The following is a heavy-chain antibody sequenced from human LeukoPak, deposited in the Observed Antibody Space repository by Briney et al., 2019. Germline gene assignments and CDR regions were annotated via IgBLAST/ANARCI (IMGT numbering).Heavy chain of an antibody. J-gene: IGHJ4*02. D-gene: IGHD6-13*01. CDR2: ISRDGTDQ. CDR1: GFTFNNYA. V-gene: IGHV3-30*04. CDR3: ARDRSSSLYWLPDY. Sequence: GGSLRLSCAAPGFTFNNYAMHWVRQAPGEGLEWVAVISRDGTDQYYADSVKGRFTISRDNSNNTLYLQMSSLRAEDTAVYYCARDRSSSLYWLPDYWGQGTLVTVSS.